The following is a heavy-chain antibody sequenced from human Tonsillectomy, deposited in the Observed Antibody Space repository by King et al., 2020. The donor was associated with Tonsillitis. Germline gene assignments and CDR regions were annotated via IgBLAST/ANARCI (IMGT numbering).Heavy chain of an antibody. J-gene: IGHJ4*02. Sequence: QLQESGPGLVKPSETLSLTCTVSGGSISSSSYYWGWIRQPPGKGLEWIGSIYYSGSTYYNPSLKSRVTISVDTSKNQFSLKLSSVTAADTAVYYCARGGGYYDILTGYYIYYFAYWGQGTLVTVSS. CDR2: IYYSGST. D-gene: IGHD3-9*01. CDR1: GGSISSSSYY. V-gene: IGHV4-39*01. CDR3: ARGGGYYDILTGYYIYYFAY.